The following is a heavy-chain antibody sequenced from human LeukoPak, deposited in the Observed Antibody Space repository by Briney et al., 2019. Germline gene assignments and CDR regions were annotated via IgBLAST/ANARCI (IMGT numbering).Heavy chain of an antibody. V-gene: IGHV3-23*01. J-gene: IGHJ3*02. D-gene: IGHD6-19*01. CDR3: AKVIVIAVAGTDPDAFDI. Sequence: GGSLRLSCAASGFTFSSYAMSWVRQAPGKGLEWVSAISGSGGSTYYADSVKGRFTISRDNSKNTLYLQMNSLTAEDTAVYYCAKVIVIAVAGTDPDAFDIWGQGTMVTVSS. CDR2: ISGSGGST. CDR1: GFTFSSYA.